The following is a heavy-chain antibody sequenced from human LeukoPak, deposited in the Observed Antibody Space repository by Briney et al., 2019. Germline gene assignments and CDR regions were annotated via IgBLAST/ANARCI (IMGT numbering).Heavy chain of an antibody. CDR1: GYNFNSYY. V-gene: IGHV1-46*02. Sequence: ASVKVSCKASGYNFNSYYMHWVRQAPGQGLEWMAIIHPGGGSTSYAQKFQGRVTMTRDISTSTVYLELSSLRSEDTAVYYCARDRWGGDIVLMLWGKGTTVTVSS. CDR2: IHPGGGST. J-gene: IGHJ6*04. CDR3: ARDRWGGDIVLML. D-gene: IGHD2-8*01.